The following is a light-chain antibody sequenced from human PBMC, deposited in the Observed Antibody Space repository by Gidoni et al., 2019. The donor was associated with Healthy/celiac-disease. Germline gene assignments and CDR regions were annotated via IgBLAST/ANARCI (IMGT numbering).Light chain of an antibody. CDR2: GAS. CDR3: QQYGRAWT. V-gene: IGKV3-20*01. Sequence: EIVLTQSPGTLSLSPGERAPRSSRASQSVSSSYLAGYQQNPGHAPRLLIYGASSSATGIPDRFSGSGSGTDLTLTIRRLEPEDFAVYYCQQYGRAWTFGQGTKVEIK. CDR1: QSVSSSY. J-gene: IGKJ1*01.